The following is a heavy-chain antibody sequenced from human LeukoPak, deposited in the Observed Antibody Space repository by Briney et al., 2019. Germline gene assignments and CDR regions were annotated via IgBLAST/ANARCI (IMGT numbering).Heavy chain of an antibody. CDR2: ISGDGRAT. Sequence: GGSLRLSCAASGFIFTDYWMHWVRQGPGKELVWVARISGDGRATAYADSVKGRFTISRDNSKNTLYLQMNSLRAEDTAVYYCAKDWGSYRWYFDYWGQGTLVTVSS. CDR3: AKDWGSYRWYFDY. CDR1: GFIFTDYW. V-gene: IGHV3-74*01. D-gene: IGHD3-16*02. J-gene: IGHJ4*02.